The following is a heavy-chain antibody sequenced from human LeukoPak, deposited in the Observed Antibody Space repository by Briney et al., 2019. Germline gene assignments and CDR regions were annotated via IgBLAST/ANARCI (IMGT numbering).Heavy chain of an antibody. CDR3: AREYWPAGSGDNYFDY. Sequence: SETLSLTCAVYGGSFSGYYWSWIRQPPGKGLEWIGYIYYSGSTNYNPSLKSRVTISVDTSKNQFSLKLSSVTAADTAVYYCAREYWPAGSGDNYFDYWGQGTLVTVSS. CDR2: IYYSGST. CDR1: GGSFSGYY. V-gene: IGHV4-59*01. J-gene: IGHJ4*02. D-gene: IGHD3-10*01.